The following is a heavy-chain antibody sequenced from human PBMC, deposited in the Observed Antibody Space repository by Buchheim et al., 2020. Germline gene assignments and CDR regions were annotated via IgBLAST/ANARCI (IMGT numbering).Heavy chain of an antibody. CDR1: GVSLSDFA. CDR3: VAGRNN. J-gene: IGHJ4*02. V-gene: IGHV3-30-3*01. CDR2: ISYDGDSE. D-gene: IGHD1/OR15-1a*01. Sequence: QVQLVESGGGVVQPGRSLRLSCAASGVSLSDFAMHWVRQAPGKGLEWVAVISYDGDSEYYADSVKGRFTIYRDHSNDTLFLLLNNVRVEDTAVYYCVAGRNNWGQGTL.